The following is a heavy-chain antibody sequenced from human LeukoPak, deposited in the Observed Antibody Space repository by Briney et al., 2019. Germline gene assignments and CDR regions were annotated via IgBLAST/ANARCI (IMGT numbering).Heavy chain of an antibody. Sequence: SGPTLVNPTETLTLTCTVSGFSLSNARMGVSWIRQPPGKALEWLAHIFSNDEKSYSTSLKSRLTISKDTSKSQVVLTMTNMDPVDTATYYCAHRKGYCSGGNCYPHFDYWGQGTLVTVSS. CDR3: AHRKGYCSGGNCYPHFDY. V-gene: IGHV2-26*02. CDR1: GFSLSNARMG. J-gene: IGHJ4*02. CDR2: IFSNDEK. D-gene: IGHD2-15*01.